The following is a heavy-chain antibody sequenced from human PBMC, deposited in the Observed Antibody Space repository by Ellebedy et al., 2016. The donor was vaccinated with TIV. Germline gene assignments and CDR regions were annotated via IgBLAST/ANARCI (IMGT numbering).Heavy chain of an antibody. V-gene: IGHV1-69*13. Sequence: AASVKVSCKASGGTFSSYAISWVRQASGHGLEWMGGIIPIFGTANYAQKFQGRVTITADESTSTAYMELSSLRSEDTAVYYCARAGGSGRTVEYNWFDPWGQGTLVTVSS. CDR3: ARAGGSGRTVEYNWFDP. J-gene: IGHJ5*02. CDR1: GGTFSSYA. CDR2: IIPIFGTA. D-gene: IGHD3-10*01.